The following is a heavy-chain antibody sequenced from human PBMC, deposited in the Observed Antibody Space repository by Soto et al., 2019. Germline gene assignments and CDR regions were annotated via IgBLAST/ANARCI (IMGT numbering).Heavy chain of an antibody. CDR2: ISGSGGST. Sequence: GGSLRLSCAASGFTFTTNAMSWVRQAPGKGLEWVSAISGSGGSTYYVDSVKGRFTISRDNSKNTLYLQMNSLRAEDTAVYYCAKVPYQYCSSTSCYVDYWGQGTLVTVSS. V-gene: IGHV3-23*01. D-gene: IGHD2-2*01. J-gene: IGHJ4*02. CDR1: GFTFTTNA. CDR3: AKVPYQYCSSTSCYVDY.